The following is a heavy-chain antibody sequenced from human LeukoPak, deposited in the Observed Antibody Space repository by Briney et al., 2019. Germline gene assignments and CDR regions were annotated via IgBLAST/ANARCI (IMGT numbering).Heavy chain of an antibody. V-gene: IGHV3-11*01. CDR3: ATDGAGFDT. J-gene: IGHJ5*02. CDR2: INIGGTNT. Sequence: PGGSLRLSCAASGFTFNDYYMSWIRQAPGKGLEWLSYINIGGTNTHYADSVKGRFTISRNNAKKSLYLEMNNLRAEDTAVYYCATDGAGFDTWGQGVLVTVSS. CDR1: GFTFNDYY.